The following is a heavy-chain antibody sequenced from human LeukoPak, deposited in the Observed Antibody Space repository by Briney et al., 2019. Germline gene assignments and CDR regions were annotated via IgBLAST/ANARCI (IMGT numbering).Heavy chain of an antibody. CDR3: AKAMYIVVVPAAIDY. V-gene: IGHV3-30*18. CDR2: ISYDGSNK. CDR1: GFTFSSYG. J-gene: IGHJ4*02. Sequence: GGSLRLSCAASGFTFSSYGMHWVRQAPGKGLEWVAVISYDGSNKYYADSVKGRFTISRDNSKNTLYLQMNSPRAEDTAVYYCAKAMYIVVVPAAIDYWGQGTLVTVSS. D-gene: IGHD2-2*01.